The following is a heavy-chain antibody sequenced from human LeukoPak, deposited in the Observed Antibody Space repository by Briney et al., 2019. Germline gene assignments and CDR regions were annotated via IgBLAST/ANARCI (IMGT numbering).Heavy chain of an antibody. CDR1: GFTFSDYY. Sequence: GGSLRLSCAASGFTFSDYYMSWIRQAPGKGLEWGSYISSRGSTIYYADSVKGRFTISRDNAKNSMYLQMNSLRAEDTAVYYCARDQEGWEPLLDAFDIWGQGTMVTVSS. CDR2: ISSRGSTI. J-gene: IGHJ3*02. V-gene: IGHV3-11*04. CDR3: ARDQEGWEPLLDAFDI. D-gene: IGHD1-26*01.